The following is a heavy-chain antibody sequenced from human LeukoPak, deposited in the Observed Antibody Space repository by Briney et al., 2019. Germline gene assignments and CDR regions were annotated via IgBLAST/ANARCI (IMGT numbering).Heavy chain of an antibody. V-gene: IGHV3-30*03. CDR1: GFTFSSYS. D-gene: IGHD4-23*01. J-gene: IGHJ6*02. CDR3: ARVVTPGYYYYGMDG. CDR2: ISYDGSNK. Sequence: GGSLRLSCAASGFTFSSYSMNWVRQAPGKGLEWVAVISYDGSNKYYADSVKGRFTISRDNSKNTLYLQMNSLRAEDTAVYYCARVVTPGYYYYGMDGWGQGTTVTVSS.